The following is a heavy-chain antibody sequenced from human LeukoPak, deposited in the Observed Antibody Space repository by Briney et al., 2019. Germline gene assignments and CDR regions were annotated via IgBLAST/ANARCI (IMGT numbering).Heavy chain of an antibody. CDR2: IRSKAYGGTT. J-gene: IGHJ4*02. Sequence: GGSLRLSCTASGFTFGDYAMSWFRQAPGKGLEWVGFIRSKAYGGTTEYAASVKGRFTISRDDSKGIAYLQMNSLKTEDTAVYYCTRDGLGDFWSGYSSFDYWGQGTLVTVSS. V-gene: IGHV3-49*03. CDR3: TRDGLGDFWSGYSSFDY. CDR1: GFTFGDYA. D-gene: IGHD3-3*01.